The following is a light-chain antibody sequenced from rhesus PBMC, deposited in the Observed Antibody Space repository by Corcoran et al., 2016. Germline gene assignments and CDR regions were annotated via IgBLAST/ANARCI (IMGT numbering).Light chain of an antibody. CDR3: KQYYYLGT. Sequence: IVMTQSPATLSLSPGETANLSCRASETVDSHLAWYQQKPGQVPKLLVHTTYFRATGIPYRFGGSVSTSEFTLPITSLEPEDVGVYFCKQYYYLGTFSQGTKVEIK. CDR2: TTY. V-gene: IGKV3-40*03. J-gene: IGKJ1*01. CDR1: ETVDSH.